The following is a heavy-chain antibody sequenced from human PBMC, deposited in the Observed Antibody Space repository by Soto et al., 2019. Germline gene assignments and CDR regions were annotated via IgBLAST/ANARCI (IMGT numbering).Heavy chain of an antibody. CDR2: ISDDESNK. D-gene: IGHD1-26*01. V-gene: IGHV3-30-3*01. J-gene: IGHJ3*02. Sequence: QVQLVESGGGVVQPGRSLRLSCAASGFTFSSYSMHWVRQAPGKGLEWVALISDDESNKYYADSVKGRFTISRDNSKNTLYLQMNSLRVEDTAVYYCAREKWGWRAFDIWGQGTMVTVSA. CDR1: GFTFSSYS. CDR3: AREKWGWRAFDI.